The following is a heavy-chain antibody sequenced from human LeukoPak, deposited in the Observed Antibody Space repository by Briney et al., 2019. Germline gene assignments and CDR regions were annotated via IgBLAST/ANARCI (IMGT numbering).Heavy chain of an antibody. CDR2: ISAYNGNT. V-gene: IGHV1-18*01. CDR3: ARAGDYDYVWGSYRPFDY. D-gene: IGHD3-16*02. J-gene: IGHJ4*02. Sequence: GASVKVSCEASGYTFTSYGISWVRQAPGQGLEWMGWISAYNGNTNYAQKLQGRVTMTTDTSTSTAYMELRSLRSDDTAVYYCARAGDYDYVWGSYRPFDYWGQGTLVTVSS. CDR1: GYTFTSYG.